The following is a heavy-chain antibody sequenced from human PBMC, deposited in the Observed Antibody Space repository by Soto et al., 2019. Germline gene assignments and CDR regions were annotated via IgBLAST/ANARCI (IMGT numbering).Heavy chain of an antibody. D-gene: IGHD4-17*01. J-gene: IGHJ4*02. Sequence: PSETLSLACSVSGGSVSDKTYYWSWIRHPPGKRLEWIGYVYYSGTTNYNPSLKSRVTISVDLSKNRFSLRLSSVTTADTALYYCARTTAVPNTLRSRYFFDYWGQGTLVTVPS. CDR2: VYYSGTT. CDR3: ARTTAVPNTLRSRYFFDY. CDR1: GGSVSDKTYY. V-gene: IGHV4-61*01.